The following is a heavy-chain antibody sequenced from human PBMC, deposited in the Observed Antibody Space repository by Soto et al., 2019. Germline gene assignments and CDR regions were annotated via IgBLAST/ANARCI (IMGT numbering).Heavy chain of an antibody. V-gene: IGHV3-30*04. J-gene: IGHJ4*02. CDR2: ISYDGRNK. CDR1: GFTFSSYA. Sequence: QVQLVESGGGVVQPGRSLRLSCAASGFTFSSYAMHWVRQAPGKGLEWVAVISYDGRNKYYEDSVKGRFTIPRYNSKNTLYLQMNSMMADDTAVYYGARVVVEMATINVCDYWGQGTLVTVSS. CDR3: ARVVVEMATINVCDY.